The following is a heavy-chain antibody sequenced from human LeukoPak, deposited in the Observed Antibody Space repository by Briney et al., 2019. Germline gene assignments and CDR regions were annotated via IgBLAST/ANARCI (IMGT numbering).Heavy chain of an antibody. CDR3: AKTVVRYWYFDL. CDR1: GGSISSGGYY. D-gene: IGHD2-15*01. Sequence: SETLSLTCTVSGGSISSGGYYWSWIRQHPGEGLEWIGYIYYSGSTYYNPSLKSRVSISVDTSKNQFSLTLSSVTAADTAVYYCAKTVVRYWYFDLWGRGTLVTVSS. CDR2: IYYSGST. V-gene: IGHV4-31*03. J-gene: IGHJ2*01.